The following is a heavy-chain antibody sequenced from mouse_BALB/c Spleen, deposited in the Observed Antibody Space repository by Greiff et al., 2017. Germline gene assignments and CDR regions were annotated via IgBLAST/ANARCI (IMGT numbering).Heavy chain of an antibody. D-gene: IGHD2-1*01. J-gene: IGHJ1*01. CDR1: GFTFSSYA. V-gene: IGHV5-9-3*01. CDR3: ARLGIYYGNQGWYFDV. Sequence: EVQLVESGGGLVKPGGSLKLSCAASGFTFSSYAMSWVRQTPEKRLEWVATISSGGSYTYYPDSVKGRFTISRDNAKNTLYLQMSSLWSEDTAMYYCARLGIYYGNQGWYFDVWGAGTTVTVSS. CDR2: ISSGGSYT.